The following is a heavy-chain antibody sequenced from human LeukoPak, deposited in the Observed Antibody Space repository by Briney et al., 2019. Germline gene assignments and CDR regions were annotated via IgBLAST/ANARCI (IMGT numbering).Heavy chain of an antibody. CDR3: AELGITMIGGV. Sequence: PGGSLRLSCLASGFSLNDYEFNWVRRAPGKGLEWISYISRTGRITYYEESVKGRFTISRDDAKSSVFLELSSLRVADTGVYYCAELGITMIGGVWGKGTTVTISS. CDR2: ISRTGRIT. D-gene: IGHD3-10*02. J-gene: IGHJ6*04. V-gene: IGHV3-48*03. CDR1: GFSLNDYE.